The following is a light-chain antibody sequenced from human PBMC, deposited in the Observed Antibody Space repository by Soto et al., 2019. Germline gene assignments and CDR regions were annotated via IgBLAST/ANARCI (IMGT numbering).Light chain of an antibody. CDR1: QTIIGPY. Sequence: ELVLTQSPVTLSLSPGERATLSCRASQTIIGPYLAWYRHKPGQAPRLLIAGASRRATGIPDRFSGSGAGTDFTLTVRRLEPEDFAVYYCQQYDTSVTFGGGTQ. CDR3: QQYDTSVT. J-gene: IGKJ4*01. V-gene: IGKV3-20*01. CDR2: GAS.